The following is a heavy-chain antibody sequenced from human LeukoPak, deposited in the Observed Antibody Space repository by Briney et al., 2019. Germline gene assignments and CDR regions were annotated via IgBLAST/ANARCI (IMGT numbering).Heavy chain of an antibody. CDR2: IYYSGST. Sequence: PSETLSLTCTVSGGSISSSSYYWGWIRQPPGKGLEWIGSIYYSGSTYYNPSLKSRVTISVDTSKNQFSLKLSSVTAADTAVYYCARARGEQWLVRNAFDIWGQGTMVTVSS. D-gene: IGHD6-19*01. J-gene: IGHJ3*02. V-gene: IGHV4-39*01. CDR3: ARARGEQWLVRNAFDI. CDR1: GGSISSSSYY.